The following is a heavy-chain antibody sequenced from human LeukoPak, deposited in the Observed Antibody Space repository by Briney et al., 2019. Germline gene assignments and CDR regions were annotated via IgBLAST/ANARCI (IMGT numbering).Heavy chain of an antibody. CDR3: ARAHSNRLRYFRI. V-gene: IGHV4-34*01. J-gene: IGHJ3*02. Sequence: GSLRLSCAASGFTFRSYAMHCVRQPPGKGLEWIGEINHSGSTNYNPSLKSRVTISVDTSKNQFSLKLSSVTAADTAVYYCARAHSNRLRYFRIWGQGTMVTVSS. CDR1: GFTFRSYA. CDR2: INHSGST. D-gene: IGHD3-9*01.